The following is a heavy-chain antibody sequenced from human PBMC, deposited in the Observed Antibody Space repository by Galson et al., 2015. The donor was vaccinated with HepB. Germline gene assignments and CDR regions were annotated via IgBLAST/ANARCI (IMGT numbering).Heavy chain of an antibody. CDR2: INPNSGGT. CDR3: ARDRHLPDLSGPSWGWFDP. Sequence: SVKVSCKASGYTFTGYYMHWVRQAPGQGLEWMGWINPNSGGTNYAQKFQGRVTMTRDTSISTAYMELSRLRSDDTAVYYCARDRHLPDLSGPSWGWFDPWGQGTLVTVSS. V-gene: IGHV1-2*02. J-gene: IGHJ5*02. D-gene: IGHD3-9*01. CDR1: GYTFTGYY.